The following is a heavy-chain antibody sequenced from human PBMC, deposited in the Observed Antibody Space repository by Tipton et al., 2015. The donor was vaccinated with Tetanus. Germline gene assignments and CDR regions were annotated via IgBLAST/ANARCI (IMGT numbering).Heavy chain of an antibody. J-gene: IGHJ4*02. V-gene: IGHV4-39*01. CDR3: AQGKSNQGMLS. D-gene: IGHD3-16*02. CDR2: IFYSGSI. Sequence: TLSLTCTVSGGSISSNVYYWAWIRQPPGKGPQWIRNIFYSGSINYNPSLKSRLTISADTAKNQFSLKLNSVTASDTAVYYCAQGKSNQGMLSWGQGTLVTVSS. CDR1: GGSISSNVYY.